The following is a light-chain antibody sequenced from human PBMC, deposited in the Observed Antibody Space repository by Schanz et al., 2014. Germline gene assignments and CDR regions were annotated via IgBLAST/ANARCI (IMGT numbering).Light chain of an antibody. V-gene: IGLV2-14*01. Sequence: QSVLTQPASVSGSPGQSITISCTGSSSDVGGYNYVSWYQQHPGKAPKLMIYDVSSRPLGVSNRFSGSKSGNTASLTISGLQAEDEADYYCSSYADSSTLFGPGTKLTVL. CDR1: SSDVGGYNY. J-gene: IGLJ1*01. CDR3: SSYADSSTL. CDR2: DVS.